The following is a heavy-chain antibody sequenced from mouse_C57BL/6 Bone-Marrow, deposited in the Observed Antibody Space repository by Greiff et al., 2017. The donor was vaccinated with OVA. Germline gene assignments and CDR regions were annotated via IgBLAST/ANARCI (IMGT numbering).Heavy chain of an antibody. CDR3: ASRGCFHYYAMDY. CDR2: IWSGGST. V-gene: IGHV2-2*01. CDR1: GFSLTSYG. Sequence: QVQLKQSGPGLVQPSQRLSITCTVSGFSLTSYGVHWVRQSPGKGLEWLGVIWSGGSTDYNAAFISRLSISKDNSKSKVFFKLNSLQADDTAIYSCASRGCFHYYAMDYGGQGTAVTVSS. J-gene: IGHJ4*01. D-gene: IGHD3-3*01.